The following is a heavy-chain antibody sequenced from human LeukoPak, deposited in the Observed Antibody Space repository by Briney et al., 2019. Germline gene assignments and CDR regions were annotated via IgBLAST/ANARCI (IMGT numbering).Heavy chain of an antibody. D-gene: IGHD3-10*01. V-gene: IGHV4-59*08. Sequence: PSETLSLTCTVSGGSISSYYWSWIRQPPGKGLEWIGYIYYSGSTNYNPSLKSRVTISVDTSKNQFSLKLSSVTAADTAMYYCARHVHWFGELLGAFDIWGQGTMVTVSS. CDR3: ARHVHWFGELLGAFDI. CDR1: GGSISSYY. J-gene: IGHJ3*02. CDR2: IYYSGST.